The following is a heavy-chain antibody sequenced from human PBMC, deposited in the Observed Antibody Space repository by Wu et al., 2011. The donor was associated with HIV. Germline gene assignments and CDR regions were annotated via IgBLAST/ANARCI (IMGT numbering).Heavy chain of an antibody. J-gene: IGHJ4*02. D-gene: IGHD1-26*01. CDR1: GYTFTAYY. CDR2: IDPKSGGT. V-gene: IGHV1-2*02. Sequence: QVQLVQSGAEVKKPGASVKVSCKASGYTFTAYYIHWVRQAPGQGLEWMGWIDPKSGGTNSAQKFQGRVTMTRDTSISTVYMELSSLRSDDTAVYYCVRGLVGAGRYFDFWGQGTLVSVSS. CDR3: VRGLVGAGRYFDF.